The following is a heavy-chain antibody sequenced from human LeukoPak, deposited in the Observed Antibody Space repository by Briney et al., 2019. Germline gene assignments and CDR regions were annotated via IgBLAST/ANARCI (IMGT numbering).Heavy chain of an antibody. CDR2: IYYSGST. V-gene: IGHV4-39*01. J-gene: IGHJ6*03. CDR1: GGSISSSSYY. CDR3: ARVYGSGSYYNGYYYYYMDV. Sequence: SETLSLTCTVSGGSISSSSYYWGWIRQPPGKGLEWIGSIYYSGSTYYNPSLKSRVTISVDTSKNQFSLKLSSVSAADTAVYYCARVYGSGSYYNGYYYYYMDVWGKGTTVTISS. D-gene: IGHD3-10*01.